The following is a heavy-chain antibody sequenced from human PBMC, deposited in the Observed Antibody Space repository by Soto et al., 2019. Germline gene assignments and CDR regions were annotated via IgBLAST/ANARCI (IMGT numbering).Heavy chain of an antibody. V-gene: IGHV4-34*01. J-gene: IGHJ4*02. D-gene: IGHD1-26*01. CDR3: ARQAWDFYDY. Sequence: SETLSLTCAVYGGSFSGYYWSWIRQPPGKGLEWIGEINHSGSTNYNPSLKSRVTISVDTPKNQFSLKLSSVTAADTAVYYCARQAWDFYDYWGQGTLVTVSS. CDR1: GGSFSGYY. CDR2: INHSGST.